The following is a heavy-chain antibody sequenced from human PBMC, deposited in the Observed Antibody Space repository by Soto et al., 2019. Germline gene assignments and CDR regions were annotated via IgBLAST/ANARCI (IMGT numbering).Heavy chain of an antibody. J-gene: IGHJ4*02. CDR3: ARGGYNWNDFDY. Sequence: QVQLLQSGAEVKKPGSSVKVSCKASGGTFSSYAISWVRQAPGQGLEWMGGIIPIFGTANYAQKFHGRVTITADESTSTAYMELSRLRSEDTAVYYCARGGYNWNDFDYWGQGTLVTVSS. CDR2: IIPIFGTA. CDR1: GGTFSSYA. V-gene: IGHV1-69*01. D-gene: IGHD1-1*01.